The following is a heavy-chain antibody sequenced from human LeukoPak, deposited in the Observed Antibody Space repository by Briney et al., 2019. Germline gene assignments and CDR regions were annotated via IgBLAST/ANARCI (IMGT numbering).Heavy chain of an antibody. CDR1: GGSISSSSYY. J-gene: IGHJ4*02. V-gene: IGHV4-39*01. Sequence: SETLSLTCTVSGGSISSSSYYWGWIRQPPGKGMEWIRSIYYSGSTYYNPSLKSRVTISVDTSKNQFSLKLSSATAADTAVYYCARTRINIVVVPAAIIAPFDYWGQGTLVTVSS. CDR3: ARTRINIVVVPAAIIAPFDY. D-gene: IGHD2-2*02. CDR2: IYYSGST.